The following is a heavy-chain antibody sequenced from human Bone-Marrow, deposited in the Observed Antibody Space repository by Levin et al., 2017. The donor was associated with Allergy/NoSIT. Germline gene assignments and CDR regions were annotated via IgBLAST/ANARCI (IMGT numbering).Heavy chain of an antibody. J-gene: IGHJ3*02. Sequence: LSLTCAASGFTFSDYYMSWIRQAPGKGLEWVSYISSSGSTIYYADSVKGRFTISRDNAKNSLYLQMNSLRAEDTAVYYCARDLSKQGRAAFDIWGQGTMVTVSS. CDR3: ARDLSKQGRAAFDI. CDR2: ISSSGSTI. V-gene: IGHV3-11*01. D-gene: IGHD1/OR15-1a*01. CDR1: GFTFSDYY.